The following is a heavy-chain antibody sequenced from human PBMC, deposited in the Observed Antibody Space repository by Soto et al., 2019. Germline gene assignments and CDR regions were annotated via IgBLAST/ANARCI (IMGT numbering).Heavy chain of an antibody. D-gene: IGHD4-4*01. CDR1: GDSITNEKFY. CDR3: VRHDYSNDGRSGDIDS. Sequence: SETLSLTCNVSGDSITNEKFYWGWIRQPPGKGLEWIGTVYFSGAVYYHPSLKSRVTISVDTSKNLFSLKMRSVTAADTAIYYCVRHDYSNDGRSGDIDSWGQGTLVTVSS. CDR2: VYFSGAV. V-gene: IGHV4-39*01. J-gene: IGHJ4*02.